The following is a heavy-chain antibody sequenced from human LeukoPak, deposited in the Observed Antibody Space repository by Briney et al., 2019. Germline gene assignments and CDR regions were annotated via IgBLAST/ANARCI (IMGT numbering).Heavy chain of an antibody. Sequence: GGSLSLSCAASGFTFSSHAMHWVRQAPGKGLEWVAVISYDGSIKYYADSVKDRFTISRDNSKNTLYLQMNSLRGEDTAVYYCARGPWSAAGYNGMDVWGQGTTVTVSS. J-gene: IGHJ6*02. CDR3: ARGPWSAAGYNGMDV. D-gene: IGHD6-13*01. CDR2: ISYDGSIK. V-gene: IGHV3-30-3*01. CDR1: GFTFSSHA.